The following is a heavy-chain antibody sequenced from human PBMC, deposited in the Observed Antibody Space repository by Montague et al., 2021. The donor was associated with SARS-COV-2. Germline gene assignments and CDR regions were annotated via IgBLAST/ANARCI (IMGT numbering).Heavy chain of an antibody. J-gene: IGHJ4*02. Sequence: SETLSLTCTVSGGSISGYYWTWMRQPPGKGLEWLGYIYYTGSTNYNPSLKSRVTISIDTPKNQFTLKLRSVTAADTAVYFCARGQTTCLIANCVNYFDYWGQGALVTVSS. V-gene: IGHV4-59*01. D-gene: IGHD1-1*01. CDR2: IYYTGST. CDR1: GGSISGYY. CDR3: ARGQTTCLIANCVNYFDY.